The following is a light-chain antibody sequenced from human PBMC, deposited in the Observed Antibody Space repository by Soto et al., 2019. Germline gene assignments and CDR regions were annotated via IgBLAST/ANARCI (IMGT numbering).Light chain of an antibody. CDR1: SSDVGTYDY. V-gene: IGLV2-14*01. CDR2: DVN. J-gene: IGLJ1*01. Sequence: QSALTQPASVSGSPGQSITISCTGTSSDVGTYDYVSWHQQHPGKAPKLIIYDVNNRPSGVSSRFSGSKSGNTASLTISGLQAEDEADYYCCSFSTSGTHVFGTGIKLTVL. CDR3: CSFSTSGTHV.